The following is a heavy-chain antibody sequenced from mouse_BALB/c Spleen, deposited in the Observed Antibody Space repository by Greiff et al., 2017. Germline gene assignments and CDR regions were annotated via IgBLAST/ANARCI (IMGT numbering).Heavy chain of an antibody. CDR1: GFSLTSYG. J-gene: IGHJ4*01. CDR3: ARDPDSYYAMDY. Sequence: VQVVESVPGLVAPSQSLSITCTVSGFSLTSYGVHWVRQPPGKGLEWLGVIWAGGSTNYNSALMSRLSISKDNSKSQVFLKMNSLQTDDTAMYYCARDPDSYYAMDYWGQGTSVTVSA. CDR2: IWAGGST. V-gene: IGHV2-9*02.